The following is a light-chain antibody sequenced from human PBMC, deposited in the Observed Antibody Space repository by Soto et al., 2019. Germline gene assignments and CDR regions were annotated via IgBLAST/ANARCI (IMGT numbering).Light chain of an antibody. Sequence: DVQMTQSPSSLSAFVGDRVTITCRASQVIAPYLAWFQQKPGKVPKLLIYATSTLQSGVPSRFSGSGSGTDFTLTVTSLQPEDVGTYYCQKYNSAPLTFGGGTKVEIK. J-gene: IGKJ4*01. CDR1: QVIAPY. V-gene: IGKV1-27*01. CDR3: QKYNSAPLT. CDR2: ATS.